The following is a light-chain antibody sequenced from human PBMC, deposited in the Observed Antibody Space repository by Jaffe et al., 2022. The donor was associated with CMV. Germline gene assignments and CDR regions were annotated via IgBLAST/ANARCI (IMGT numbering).Light chain of an antibody. CDR1: QVIANS. Sequence: DIQMTQSPSSLSASVGDRITITCRASQVIANSLAWYQQKPGKAPELLLYGASTLKSGVPSRFTGGGSGTEFTLTISSLQPEDFATYYCQQYYTTPRTFGQGTKLEIK. CDR2: GAS. V-gene: IGKV1-NL1*01. CDR3: QQYYTTPRT. J-gene: IGKJ2*01.